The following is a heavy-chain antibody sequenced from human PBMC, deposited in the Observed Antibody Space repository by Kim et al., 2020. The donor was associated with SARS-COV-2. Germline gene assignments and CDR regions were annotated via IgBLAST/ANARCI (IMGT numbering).Heavy chain of an antibody. CDR1: GFTFSSYW. CDR3: ARGRAVPRYYFDY. V-gene: IGHV3-7*01. Sequence: GGSLRLSCAASGFTFSSYWMSWVRQAPGKGLEWVANIKQDGSEKYYVDSVKGRFTISRDNAKNSLYLQMNSLRAEDTAVYYCARGRAVPRYYFDYWGQGTLVTVSS. D-gene: IGHD4-17*01. CDR2: IKQDGSEK. J-gene: IGHJ4*02.